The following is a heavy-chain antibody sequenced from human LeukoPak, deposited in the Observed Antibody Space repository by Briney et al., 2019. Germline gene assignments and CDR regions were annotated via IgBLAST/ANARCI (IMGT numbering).Heavy chain of an antibody. V-gene: IGHV1-69*04. CDR1: GGTFSSYT. Sequence: SVKVSCKASGGTFSSYTISWVRQAPGQGLEWMGRIIPILGIANYAQKFQGRVTITADKSTSTAYMELSSLRSGDTAVYYCARELDPNHTFATPLSSTYYDFWSGYLPPLYYYYMDVWGKGTTVTVSS. J-gene: IGHJ6*03. CDR2: IIPILGIA. D-gene: IGHD3-3*01. CDR3: ARELDPNHTFATPLSSTYYDFWSGYLPPLYYYYMDV.